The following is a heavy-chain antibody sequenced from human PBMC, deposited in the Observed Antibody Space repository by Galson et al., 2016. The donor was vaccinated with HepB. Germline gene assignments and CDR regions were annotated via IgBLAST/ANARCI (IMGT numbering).Heavy chain of an antibody. Sequence: SLRLSCAASGFFFSDYYMTWLRQAPGKGLEWVSYIGSGGSTIYYADSVKGRFTISRDNANNPLYLQMNSLRAEATAAYYCARGKEEWNDIYDYWGQGTLVTVS. J-gene: IGHJ4*02. CDR2: IGSGGSTI. V-gene: IGHV3-11*01. CDR3: ARGKEEWNDIYDY. CDR1: GFFFSDYY. D-gene: IGHD1-1*01.